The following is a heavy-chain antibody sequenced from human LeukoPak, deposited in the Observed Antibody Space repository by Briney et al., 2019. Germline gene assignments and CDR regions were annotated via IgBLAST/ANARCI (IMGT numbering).Heavy chain of an antibody. CDR2: IYPGDSDT. D-gene: IGHD1-26*01. J-gene: IGHJ3*02. CDR3: AAWGGGSSDAFDI. V-gene: IGHV5-51*01. CDR1: GYSFTSHL. Sequence: GKSLKISCQGPGYSFTSHLIGWVRQMPGKGLEWMGIIYPGDSDTRYSPSFQGQVTISADKSISTAYLQWSSLKASDTAMYYCAAWGGGSSDAFDIWGQGTMVIVSS.